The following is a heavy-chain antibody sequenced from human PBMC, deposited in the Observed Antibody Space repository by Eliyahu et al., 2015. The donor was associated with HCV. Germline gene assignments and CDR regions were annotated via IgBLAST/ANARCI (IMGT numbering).Heavy chain of an antibody. J-gene: IGHJ4*02. D-gene: IGHD3-22*01. CDR1: GGSXSTSYYY. V-gene: IGHV4-39*07. Sequence: QLQLLESGPGLXKPSETLSITCSVSGGSXSTSYYYWAWIRQPPGKGPXWIGSIYYSGSTYSNPSLKSRVTISVDTSKNQFSLKLSSVTAADTAVYYCARALXEYDYDSSGYDHFDYWGQGTPVTVSS. CDR2: IYYSGST. CDR3: ARALXEYDYDSSGYDHFDY.